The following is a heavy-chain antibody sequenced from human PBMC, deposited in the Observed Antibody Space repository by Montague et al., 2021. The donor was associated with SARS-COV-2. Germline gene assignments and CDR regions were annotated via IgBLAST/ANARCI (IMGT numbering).Heavy chain of an antibody. CDR3: AREGLHNWFDP. V-gene: IGHV4-59*01. CDR2: IYYRGST. Sequence: SETLSLTCTVSNGSINSYYWSWVRQPPGKRLERIGYIYYRGSTNYNPSLESRVTMSIDMSKNQFSLKLRSVTAADTAVYFCAREGLHNWFDPWGQGTLVIVSS. CDR1: NGSINSYY. J-gene: IGHJ5*02.